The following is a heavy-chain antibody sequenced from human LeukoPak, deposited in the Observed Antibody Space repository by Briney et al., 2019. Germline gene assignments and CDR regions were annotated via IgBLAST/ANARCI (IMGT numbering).Heavy chain of an antibody. CDR3: AKLIGYCTGGSCYHDNFDV. J-gene: IGHJ3*01. Sequence: PGGSLRLSCAASGFTVSSNYMSWVRQAPGKGLEWVSALDGSGFFTVYGDSVKGRFTISRDNSKNTVYLQMRSLRAEDTALYYCAKLIGYCTGGSCYHDNFDVWGQGTMVTISS. V-gene: IGHV3-23*01. D-gene: IGHD2-15*01. CDR2: LDGSGFFT. CDR1: GFTVSSNY.